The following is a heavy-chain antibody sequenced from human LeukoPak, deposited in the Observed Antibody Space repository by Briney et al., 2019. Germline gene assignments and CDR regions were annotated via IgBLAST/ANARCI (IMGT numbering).Heavy chain of an antibody. CDR2: ISYDGSNK. Sequence: PGGSLRLSCAASGFTFSSYAMHWVRQAPGKGLEWVAVISYDGSNKYYADSVKGRFTISRDNSKNTLYLKMNSLRAEDTAVYYCARARRASIAVAGTWWGQGTLVTVSS. J-gene: IGHJ4*02. D-gene: IGHD6-13*01. CDR3: ARARRASIAVAGTW. V-gene: IGHV3-30*01. CDR1: GFTFSSYA.